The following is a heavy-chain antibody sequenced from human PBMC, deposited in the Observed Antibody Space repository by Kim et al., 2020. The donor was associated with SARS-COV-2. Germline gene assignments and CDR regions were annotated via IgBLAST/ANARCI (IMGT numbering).Heavy chain of an antibody. CDR3: ATALYGSGIFDY. D-gene: IGHD3-10*01. CDR1: GYTLTELS. Sequence: ASVKVSCKVSGYTLTELSMHWVRQAPGKGLEWMGGFDPEDGETIYAQKFQGRVTMTEDTSTDTAYMELSSLRSEDTAVYYCATALYGSGIFDYWGQGTLVTVSS. CDR2: FDPEDGET. V-gene: IGHV1-24*01. J-gene: IGHJ4*02.